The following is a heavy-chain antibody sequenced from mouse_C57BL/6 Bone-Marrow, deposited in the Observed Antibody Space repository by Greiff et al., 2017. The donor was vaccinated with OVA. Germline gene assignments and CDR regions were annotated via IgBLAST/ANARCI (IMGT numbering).Heavy chain of an antibody. D-gene: IGHD1-1*01. CDR1: GFNITDYY. Sequence: EVQLQQSGAELVRPGASVKLSCTASGFNITDYYMHWVKQRPEQGLEWIGRIDPEDGDTEYAPKFPGKATMTADTSSNTAYLQLSSLTSEDTAVYYCTTPITTVVGDYAMDYWGQGTSVTVSS. CDR3: TTPITTVVGDYAMDY. CDR2: IDPEDGDT. J-gene: IGHJ4*01. V-gene: IGHV14-1*01.